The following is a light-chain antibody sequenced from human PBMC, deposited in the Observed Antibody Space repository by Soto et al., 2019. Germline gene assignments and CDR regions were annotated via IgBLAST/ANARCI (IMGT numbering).Light chain of an antibody. Sequence: DIKMTQSPSTLSASVGDRVTITCRASQSISSWLTWYQQKPGEAPKVLIYDASSLQSGVPSRFSGSGSGTDFTLTISSLQPEDFATYYCQQANSFPITFGQGTRLEIK. V-gene: IGKV1-12*01. CDR1: QSISSW. CDR3: QQANSFPIT. CDR2: DAS. J-gene: IGKJ5*01.